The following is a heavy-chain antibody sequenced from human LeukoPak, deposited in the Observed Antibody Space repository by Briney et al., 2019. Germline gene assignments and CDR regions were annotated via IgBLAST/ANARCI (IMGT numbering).Heavy chain of an antibody. Sequence: PSETLSLTCTVSGGSLSSGNYYWGWIRQPPGKGLEWIGSKYYSGSTYYNPSLKTRVTISVVTTNNQFSLKLGSVTAADTAVYCCAKDYVTTSNYLVQGTLVTVCS. CDR3: AKDYVTTSNY. CDR2: KYYSGST. V-gene: IGHV4-39*07. CDR1: GGSLSSGNYY. J-gene: IGHJ4*02. D-gene: IGHD4-17*01.